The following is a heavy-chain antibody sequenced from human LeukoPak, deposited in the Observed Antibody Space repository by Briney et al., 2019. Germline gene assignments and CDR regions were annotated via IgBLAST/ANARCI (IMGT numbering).Heavy chain of an antibody. V-gene: IGHV1-2*02. J-gene: IGHJ4*02. Sequence: ASVKVSCKASGYTFTGYYMHWVRQAPGQGREWMGWINPNSGGTNYAQKFQGRVTMTRDTSISTAYMELSRLRSDDTAVYYCATSRGYCSSTNCRDDYYFDYWGQGTLVTVSS. CDR2: INPNSGGT. CDR1: GYTFTGYY. CDR3: ATSRGYCSSTNCRDDYYFDY. D-gene: IGHD2-2*01.